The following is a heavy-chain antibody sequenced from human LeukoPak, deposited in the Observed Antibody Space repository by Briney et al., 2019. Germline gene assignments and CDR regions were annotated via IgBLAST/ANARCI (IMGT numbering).Heavy chain of an antibody. CDR3: TTNTYSSY. D-gene: IGHD3-22*01. CDR1: GFPFTNAR. J-gene: IGHJ4*02. Sequence: GSLGLSCSAPGFPFTNARMSRVRQAPGKGLEWVGRIKSKTDGATPDYAAAVKGRFTISRDDSKNTLYLQMNSLKTEDTAVYYCTTNTYSSYWGQGTLVTVSS. V-gene: IGHV3-15*01. CDR2: IKSKTDGATP.